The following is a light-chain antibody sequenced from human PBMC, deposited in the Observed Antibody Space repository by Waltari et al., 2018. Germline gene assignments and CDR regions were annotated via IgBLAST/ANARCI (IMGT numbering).Light chain of an antibody. CDR3: SSYTSNCTLGV. CDR1: NSDIGGYNF. CDR2: DVT. V-gene: IGLV2-14*03. J-gene: IGLJ3*02. Sequence: QSALTQPASVSGSPGQSITISCTGTNSDIGGYNFVSWYQQHPTQAPKLMIFDVTNRPSGVSVRFSGPKSGNTPSLPISGLQADDEAVYYCSSYTSNCTLGVFGGGTRLTVL.